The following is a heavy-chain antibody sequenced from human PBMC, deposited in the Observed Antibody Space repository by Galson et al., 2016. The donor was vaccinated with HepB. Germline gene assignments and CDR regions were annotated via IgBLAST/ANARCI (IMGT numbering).Heavy chain of an antibody. J-gene: IGHJ3*02. CDR2: VNGDGSDT. CDR1: GFTFNLYW. Sequence: SLRLSCAASGFTFNLYWMHWVRQAPGKGLVWVSRVNGDGSDTGYADSAKGRFIISRDNAKNTVHLQMNSLRAEDTAVYYCVRPQTGDYYAFDIWGQGTKVTVSS. CDR3: VRPQTGDYYAFDI. V-gene: IGHV3-74*01. D-gene: IGHD4-17*01.